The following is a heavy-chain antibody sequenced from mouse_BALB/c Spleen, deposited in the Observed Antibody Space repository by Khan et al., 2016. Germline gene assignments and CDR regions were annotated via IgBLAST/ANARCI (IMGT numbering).Heavy chain of an antibody. V-gene: IGHV2-9*02. CDR3: ARDRYYGTSYFDY. CDR1: GCSLTTYG. D-gene: IGHD1-1*01. Sequence: VQLQESGPGLVAPSQSLSITCTVSGCSLTTYGVHWVRQPPGKGLEWLGVIWAGGSTNYNSALMSRLSISKDNSKSQVFLKMNSLQTDDTATYYCARDRYYGTSYFDYWGQGTTLTVSS. J-gene: IGHJ2*01. CDR2: IWAGGST.